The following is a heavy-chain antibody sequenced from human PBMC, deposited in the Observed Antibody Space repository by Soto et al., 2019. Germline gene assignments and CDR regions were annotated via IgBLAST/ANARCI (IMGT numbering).Heavy chain of an antibody. J-gene: IGHJ6*02. D-gene: IGHD3-9*01. V-gene: IGHV1-46*01. Sequence: ASVKVSCKASGYTFTSYYMHWVRQAPGQGLEWMGIINPSGGSTSYAQKFQGRVTMTRDTSTSTVYMELSSLRSEDTAVYYCARAVALRYFDWLFSYYYYCMDVWGQGTTVTVSS. CDR2: INPSGGST. CDR3: ARAVALRYFDWLFSYYYYCMDV. CDR1: GYTFTSYY.